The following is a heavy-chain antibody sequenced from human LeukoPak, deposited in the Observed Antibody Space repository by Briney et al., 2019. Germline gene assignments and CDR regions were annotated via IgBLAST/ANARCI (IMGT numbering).Heavy chain of an antibody. V-gene: IGHV3-11*01. CDR1: GFTFSDYY. D-gene: IGHD5-24*01. Sequence: GGSLRLSCAASGFTFSDYYMSWIRQAPGKGLEWVSYISSSGSTIYNADSVKGRFTISRDNAKNSLYLQMNSLRAEDTAVYYCARVSANGYNHDAFDIWGQGTMVTVSS. CDR3: ARVSANGYNHDAFDI. CDR2: ISSSGSTI. J-gene: IGHJ3*02.